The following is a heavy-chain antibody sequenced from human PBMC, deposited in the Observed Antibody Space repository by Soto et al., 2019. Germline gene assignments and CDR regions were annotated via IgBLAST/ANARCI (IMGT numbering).Heavy chain of an antibody. Sequence: QVQLAESGGDLVKPGGSLRLSCVVSGFTLSDYYMTWIRQAPGKGLVWVSYSSISGNYTNYADSVKGRLTTSRDSTTNSLYLQMNSLRDEDTAVYYCERLHQDHYYTMDVWGQGTTVTVSS. D-gene: IGHD2-2*01. J-gene: IGHJ6*02. V-gene: IGHV3-11*05. CDR1: GFTLSDYY. CDR3: ERLHQDHYYTMDV. CDR2: SSISGNYT.